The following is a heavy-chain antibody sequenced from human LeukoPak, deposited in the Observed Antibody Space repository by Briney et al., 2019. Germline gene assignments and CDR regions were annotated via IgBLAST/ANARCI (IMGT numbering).Heavy chain of an antibody. Sequence: PSETLSLTCTVSGGSTNSYYWSWIRQSPGKGLEWIGYVAYSGSTNYNPSHKSRVTISLDTSKNQFSLKLSSVTAADTAVYYCARTVSGYYFNAWGPGTLGTVSS. V-gene: IGHV4-59*01. J-gene: IGHJ5*02. D-gene: IGHD5-12*01. CDR2: VAYSGST. CDR1: GGSTNSYY. CDR3: ARTVSGYYFNA.